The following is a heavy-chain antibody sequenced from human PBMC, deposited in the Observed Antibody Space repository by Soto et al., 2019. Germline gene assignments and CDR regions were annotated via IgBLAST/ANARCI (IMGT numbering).Heavy chain of an antibody. CDR3: ARITIFGVVIRYGMDV. J-gene: IGHJ6*02. CDR1: GGSISSSSYY. CDR2: IYYSGST. V-gene: IGHV4-39*01. D-gene: IGHD3-3*01. Sequence: QLQLQESGPGLVKPSETLSLTCTVSGGSISSSSYYWGWIRQPPGKGLEWIGSIYYSGSTYYNPSLKGGVTISVDTSKNQFSMKSSSVTAADTAVYYCARITIFGVVIRYGMDVWGQGTTVTVSS.